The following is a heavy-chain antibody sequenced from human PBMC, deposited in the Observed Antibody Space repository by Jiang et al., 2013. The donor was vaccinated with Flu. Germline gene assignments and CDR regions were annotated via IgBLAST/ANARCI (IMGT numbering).Heavy chain of an antibody. D-gene: IGHD2-2*01. J-gene: IGHJ4*02. CDR2: IRFDGSNQ. V-gene: IGHV3-30*02. Sequence: SGGGVVQSGGRGDSPVQGLDSDSVIMASTGVRQASRARGLEWLASIRFDGSNQYYADSVKGRSTISRDNSKNAVYLQMNNLRPEDTAVYHCATLRGSSYDTYLMDSWGQGTLVTVSS. CDR1: DSDSVIMA. CDR3: ATLRGSSYDTYLMDS.